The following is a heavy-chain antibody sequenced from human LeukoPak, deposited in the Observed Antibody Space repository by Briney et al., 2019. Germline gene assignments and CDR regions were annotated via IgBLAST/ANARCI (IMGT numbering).Heavy chain of an antibody. CDR1: GFTFSSYG. V-gene: IGHV3-33*01. Sequence: GSLRLSCAASGFTFSSYGMHWVRQAPGKGLEGVAVIWDDGSNKYYADSVKGRFTISRDNSKNTLYLQMNSLRAEDTAVYYCAREFGMDVWGQGTTVTVSS. CDR3: AREFGMDV. J-gene: IGHJ6*02. CDR2: IWDDGSNK.